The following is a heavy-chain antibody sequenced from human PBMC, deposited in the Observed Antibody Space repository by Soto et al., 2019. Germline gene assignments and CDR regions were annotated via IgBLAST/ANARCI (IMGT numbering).Heavy chain of an antibody. D-gene: IGHD5-12*01. CDR1: GFTFSSYS. CDR3: ARDVGGYNPNDY. Sequence: GGSLRLSCAASGFTFSSYSMNWVRQAPGKGLEWVSSISSSSSYIYYADSVKGRFTISRDNAKNSLYLQMNSLRAEDTAVYYCARDVGGYNPNDYWGQGTLVTVSS. J-gene: IGHJ4*02. V-gene: IGHV3-21*01. CDR2: ISSSSSYI.